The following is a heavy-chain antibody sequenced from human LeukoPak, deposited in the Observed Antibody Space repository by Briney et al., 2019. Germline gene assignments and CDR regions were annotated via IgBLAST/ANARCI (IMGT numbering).Heavy chain of an antibody. CDR3: AKRSSGTLYYFDY. V-gene: IGHV3-30*18. CDR1: GFTFSSYS. Sequence: PGGSLRLSCAASGFTFSSYSMMWVRQAPGKGLEWVAVISYDGSNKYYADSVKGRFTISRDNSKNTLYLQMNSLRAEDTAVYYCAKRSSGTLYYFDYWGQGTLVTVSS. J-gene: IGHJ4*02. CDR2: ISYDGSNK. D-gene: IGHD1-26*01.